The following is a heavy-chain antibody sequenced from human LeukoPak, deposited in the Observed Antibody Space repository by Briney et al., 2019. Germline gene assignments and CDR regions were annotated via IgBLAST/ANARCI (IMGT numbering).Heavy chain of an antibody. V-gene: IGHV1-18*01. J-gene: IGHJ5*02. D-gene: IGHD4-17*01. CDR2: ISAYNGHT. CDR3: ASLYGDRTRGWFDP. CDR1: GYTFINYG. Sequence: ASVKVSCKASGYTFINYGINWVRQAPGQGLEWMGWISAYNGHTNYAQKLQGRVTMTTDTSTSTAYMELRSLRSDDTAVYYCASLYGDRTRGWFDPWGQGTLVTVSS.